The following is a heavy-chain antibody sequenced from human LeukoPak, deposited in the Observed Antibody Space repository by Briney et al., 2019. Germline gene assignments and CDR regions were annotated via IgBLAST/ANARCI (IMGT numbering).Heavy chain of an antibody. V-gene: IGHV4-59*01. D-gene: IGHD3-3*01. CDR1: GDSLSSYS. CDR3: ARDLSGYTYYYYYGMDV. J-gene: IGHJ6*02. CDR2: ISYTGST. Sequence: SETLSLTCTVSGDSLSSYSWSWIRQPPGKGLEWIGYISYTGSTTYNSSLKSRVTISVDTSKNQFSLKLNSVTAADTALYYCARDLSGYTYYYYYGMDVWGQGTTVTVSS.